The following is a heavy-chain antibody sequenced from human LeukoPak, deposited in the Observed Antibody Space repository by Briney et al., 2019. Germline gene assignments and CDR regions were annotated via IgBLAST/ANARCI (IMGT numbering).Heavy chain of an antibody. CDR1: GFAVSNNY. J-gene: IGHJ4*02. CDR3: AREDRYYDFWSGYYKGGYYFDY. CDR2: INHSGST. D-gene: IGHD3-3*01. V-gene: IGHV4-34*01. Sequence: PGGSLRLSCAASGFAVSNNYMSWIRQPPGKGLEWIGEINHSGSTNYNPSLKSRVTISVDTSKNQFSLKLSSVTAADTAVYYCAREDRYYDFWSGYYKGGYYFDYWGQGTLVTVSS.